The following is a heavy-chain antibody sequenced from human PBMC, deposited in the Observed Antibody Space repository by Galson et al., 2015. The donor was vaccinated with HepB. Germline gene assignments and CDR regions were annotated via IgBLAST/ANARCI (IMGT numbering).Heavy chain of an antibody. CDR2: IYTSGST. J-gene: IGHJ3*02. D-gene: IGHD6-13*01. CDR3: ARAASSSWYRDAFDI. V-gene: IGHV4-4*07. Sequence: LSLTCTVSGGSIRSYYWSWIRQPAGKGLEWIGRIYTSGSTNYNPSLKSRVTMSVDTSKNQFSLKLSSVTAADTAVYYCARAASSSWYRDAFDIWGQGTMVTVSS. CDR1: GGSIRSYY.